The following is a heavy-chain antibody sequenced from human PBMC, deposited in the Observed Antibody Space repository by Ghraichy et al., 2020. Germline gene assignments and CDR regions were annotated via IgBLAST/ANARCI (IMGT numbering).Heavy chain of an antibody. V-gene: IGHV3-15*01. Sequence: GGSLRLSCAASGFTFSNAWMNWVRQAPGKGLEWVGRIKSKTDGGTTDYAAPVKGRFTIPRDDSKNTLYLQMNSLKTEDTAVYYCTTAGGGNMVRGVRDYWGQGTLVTVSS. J-gene: IGHJ4*02. CDR2: IKSKTDGGTT. CDR1: GFTFSNAW. CDR3: TTAGGGNMVRGVRDY. D-gene: IGHD3-10*01.